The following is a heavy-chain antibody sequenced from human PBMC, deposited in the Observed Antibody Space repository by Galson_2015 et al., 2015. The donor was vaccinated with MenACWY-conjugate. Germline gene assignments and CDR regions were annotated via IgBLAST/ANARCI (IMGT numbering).Heavy chain of an antibody. CDR1: GFTFSSYG. V-gene: IGHV3-30*02. Sequence: SLRLSCAASGFTFSSYGMHWVRQAPGKGLEWVAFIPYDENNKYYRDSVKGRFTISRDNSKSTLYLQMNSLRGEDTAVSYCARDRHLSHPCESDPWGQGTLVTVSS. J-gene: IGHJ5*02. CDR2: IPYDENNK. D-gene: IGHD2-21*01. CDR3: ARDRHLSHPCESDP.